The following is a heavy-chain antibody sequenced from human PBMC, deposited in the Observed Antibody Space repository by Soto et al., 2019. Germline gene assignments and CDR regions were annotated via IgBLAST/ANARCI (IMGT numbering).Heavy chain of an antibody. D-gene: IGHD3-10*01. CDR3: ARDSGITMVRGTLYGMDV. V-gene: IGHV1-18*01. CDR1: GYTFTSYG. J-gene: IGHJ6*02. Sequence: QVQLVQSGAEVKKPGASVKVSCKASGYTFTSYGISWVRQAPRQGLEWMGWISAYNGNTNYAQKLQGRVTMTTDTSTSTAYMELRSLRSDDTAVYYCARDSGITMVRGTLYGMDVWGQGTTVTVSS. CDR2: ISAYNGNT.